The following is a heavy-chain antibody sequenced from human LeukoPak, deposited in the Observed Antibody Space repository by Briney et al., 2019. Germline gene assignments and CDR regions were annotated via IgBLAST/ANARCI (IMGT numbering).Heavy chain of an antibody. J-gene: IGHJ2*01. D-gene: IGHD2-8*01. CDR3: ARRGYCTNGVCSVYWYFDL. CDR2: INQSGST. V-gene: IGHV4-34*01. Sequence: SETLSLTCTVSGGPTSSYYWSWIRQPPGKGLEWIGEINQSGSTNYNPSLKSRVTISVDTSTNQFSLKLSSVTAADTAVYYCARRGYCTNGVCSVYWYFDLWGRGTLVTVSS. CDR1: GGPTSSYY.